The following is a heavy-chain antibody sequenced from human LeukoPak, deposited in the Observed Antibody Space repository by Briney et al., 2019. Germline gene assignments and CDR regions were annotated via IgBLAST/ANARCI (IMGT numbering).Heavy chain of an antibody. J-gene: IGHJ5*02. CDR3: AKDSGFDYYGSGSYGSNWFDP. Sequence: GGSLRLSCAASGFTFSSYWMSWVRQAPGKGLEWVSGISWNSGSIGYADSVKGRFTISRDNAKNSLYLQMNSLRAEDTALYYCAKDSGFDYYGSGSYGSNWFDPWGQGTLVTVSS. CDR2: ISWNSGSI. V-gene: IGHV3-9*01. CDR1: GFTFSSYW. D-gene: IGHD3-10*01.